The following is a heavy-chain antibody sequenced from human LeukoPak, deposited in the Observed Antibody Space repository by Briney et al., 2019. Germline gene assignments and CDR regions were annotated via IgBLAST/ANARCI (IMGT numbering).Heavy chain of an antibody. CDR1: GYTFTGYY. V-gene: IGHV1-2*02. CDR3: AYYDCSSTSCYPDAFDI. CDR2: INPNSGGT. D-gene: IGHD2-2*01. Sequence: GASVKVSCKASGYTFTGYYMHWVRQAPGQGLEWMGWINPNSGGTNYAQKFQGRVTMTRDTSISTAYMELSRLRSDDTAVYYCAYYDCSSTSCYPDAFDIWGQGTMVTVSS. J-gene: IGHJ3*02.